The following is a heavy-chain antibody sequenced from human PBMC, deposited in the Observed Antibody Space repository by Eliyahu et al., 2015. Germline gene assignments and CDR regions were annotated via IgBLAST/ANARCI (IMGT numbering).Heavy chain of an antibody. D-gene: IGHD5-12*01. Sequence: QVTLRESGPALVKPTQTLTLTCTFSGFSLSTSGMCVSWIRQPPGKALEWLARIDWDDDKYYSTSLKTRITISKDTSKNQVVLTMTNMDPVDTATYYCARVDSGCYDYWGQGTLVTVSS. CDR2: IDWDDDK. CDR1: GFSLSTSGMC. V-gene: IGHV2-70*15. CDR3: ARVDSGCYDY. J-gene: IGHJ4*02.